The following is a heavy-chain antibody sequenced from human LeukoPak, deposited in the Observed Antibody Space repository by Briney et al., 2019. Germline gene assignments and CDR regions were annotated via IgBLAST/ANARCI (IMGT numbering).Heavy chain of an antibody. CDR2: ISGSDGRT. CDR3: AKGPRIGAVGTHDY. Sequence: GGSLRLSCAASGFTVSSNYMTWVRQAPGKGLEWVSLISGSDGRTYYADSVKGRFTISRDNSKNTLYLQMNSLRAEDTAVYHCAKGPRIGAVGTHDYWGQGTLVTVSS. D-gene: IGHD6-13*01. J-gene: IGHJ4*02. V-gene: IGHV3-23*01. CDR1: GFTVSSNY.